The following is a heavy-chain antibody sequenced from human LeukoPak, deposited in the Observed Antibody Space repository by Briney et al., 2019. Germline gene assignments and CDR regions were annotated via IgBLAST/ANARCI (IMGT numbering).Heavy chain of an antibody. D-gene: IGHD3-22*01. CDR2: IHYSGST. V-gene: IGHV4-59*13. J-gene: IGHJ3*02. CDR3: ARDRSGGYRGVFDI. CDR1: GGSINSYY. Sequence: PSETLSLTCNVSGGSINSYYWSWIWQSPGKGLEWIGYIHYSGSTNYSPSLKSRVTISRDMSKNQFSLNLNSVTAADTAVYYCARDRSGGYRGVFDIWGQGTTVTVSS.